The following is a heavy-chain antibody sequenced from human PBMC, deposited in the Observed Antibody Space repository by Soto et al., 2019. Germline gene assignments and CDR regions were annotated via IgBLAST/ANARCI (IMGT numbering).Heavy chain of an antibody. D-gene: IGHD3-22*01. CDR2: ISGRSNTI. Sequence: PGGSLRLSCAASGFTFSSYWMHWVRQAPGKGLEWVSFISGRSNTIYYADSVKGRFTISRENAKNSLYLLMNSLRAEDTAVYYCTREGDGSGFFSDFWGQGALVTVSS. J-gene: IGHJ4*02. V-gene: IGHV3-48*01. CDR3: TREGDGSGFFSDF. CDR1: GFTFSSYW.